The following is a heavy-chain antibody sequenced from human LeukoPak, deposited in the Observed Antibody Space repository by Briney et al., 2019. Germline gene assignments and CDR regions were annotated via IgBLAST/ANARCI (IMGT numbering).Heavy chain of an antibody. D-gene: IGHD4-17*01. Sequence: GGSLRVSCTGPGFTFSYSAMSTVRQTPGKGLEWVSAVIASGAATYYAASVKGRFTISRDNSKKTMSLQMNSLRAEDTAVYYCAKGDSGDYAFDYWGRGILVTVSS. CDR2: VIASGAAT. CDR3: AKGDSGDYAFDY. V-gene: IGHV3-23*01. J-gene: IGHJ4*02. CDR1: GFTFSYSA.